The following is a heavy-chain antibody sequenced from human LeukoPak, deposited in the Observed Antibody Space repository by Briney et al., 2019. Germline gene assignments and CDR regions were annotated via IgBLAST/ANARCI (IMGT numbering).Heavy chain of an antibody. D-gene: IGHD6-13*01. Sequence: GASVKVSCKASGYTFTGYYMHWVRQAPGQGLEWMGWINPSSGGTNYAQKFQGRVIVTRDTSIGTAYMELTGLRSDDTAVYYCARNLLPRRIAATNTRANWFDPWGQGTLVTVSS. CDR2: INPSSGGT. CDR1: GYTFTGYY. CDR3: ARNLLPRRIAATNTRANWFDP. V-gene: IGHV1-2*02. J-gene: IGHJ5*02.